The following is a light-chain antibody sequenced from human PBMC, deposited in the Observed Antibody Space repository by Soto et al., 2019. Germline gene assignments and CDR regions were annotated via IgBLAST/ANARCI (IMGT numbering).Light chain of an antibody. J-gene: IGLJ3*02. CDR1: SSDVGAYNY. CDR2: EVS. Sequence: QSVLTQPASVSRSPGQSITISCTGTSSDVGAYNYVSWYQQHPGKAPKLMIYEVSNRPSGVSDRFSGSRSGNTASLTISGLQAEDESDYYCSSYTSSSTWVFGGGTKVTVL. CDR3: SSYTSSSTWV. V-gene: IGLV2-14*01.